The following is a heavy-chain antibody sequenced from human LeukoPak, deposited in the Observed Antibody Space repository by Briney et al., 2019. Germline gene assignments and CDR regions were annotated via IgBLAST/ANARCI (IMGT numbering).Heavy chain of an antibody. CDR1: GFTFSSYG. CDR2: ISGSGGST. J-gene: IGHJ4*02. D-gene: IGHD2-21*01. V-gene: IGHV3-23*01. Sequence: GGSLRLSCAASGFTFSSYGMHWVRQAPGKGLEWVSAISGSGGSTYYADSVKGRFTISRDNSKNTLYLQMNSLRAEDTAVYYCAKGTMWPPGYFDYWGQGTLVTVSS. CDR3: AKGTMWPPGYFDY.